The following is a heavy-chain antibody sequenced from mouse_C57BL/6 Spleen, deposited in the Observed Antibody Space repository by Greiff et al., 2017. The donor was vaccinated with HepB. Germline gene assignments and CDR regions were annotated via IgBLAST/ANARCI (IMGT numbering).Heavy chain of an antibody. CDR3: ARSVYDGYYVGYFDV. D-gene: IGHD2-3*01. J-gene: IGHJ1*03. V-gene: IGHV1-82*01. CDR2: IYPGDGDT. CDR1: GYAFSSSW. Sequence: VQLVESGPELVKPGASVKISCKASGYAFSSSWMNWVKQRPGKGLEWIGRIYPGDGDTNYNGKFKGKATLTADKSSSTAYMQLSSLTSEDSAVYFCARSVYDGYYVGYFDVWGTGTTVTVSS.